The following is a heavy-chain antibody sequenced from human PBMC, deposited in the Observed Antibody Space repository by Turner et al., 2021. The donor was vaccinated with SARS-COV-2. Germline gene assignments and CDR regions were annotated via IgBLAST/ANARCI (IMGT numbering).Heavy chain of an antibody. CDR1: GFPFSNYG. CDR3: ARGESRDGYNWYYYGMDV. CDR2: IWYDGSNK. V-gene: IGHV3-33*01. J-gene: IGHJ6*02. Sequence: QVQLVESGGGVVQPGRSLRLSCAASGFPFSNYGMHWVRQAPGKGLEWVAFIWYDGSNKYYADSVKGRFTISRDNSKNTLYLQMNSLRAEDTAVYYCARGESRDGYNWYYYGMDVWGQGTTVTVSS. D-gene: IGHD5-12*01.